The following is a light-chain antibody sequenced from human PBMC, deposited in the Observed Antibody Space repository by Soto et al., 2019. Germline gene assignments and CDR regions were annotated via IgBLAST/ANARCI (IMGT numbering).Light chain of an antibody. Sequence: QSALTQPPSASGTPGQRVTISCSGSSSNIGSNYVYWYQQLPGTAPKLLIYRNNQRPSGVPDRFSGSKSGTSASLAISGLRSEDEADYYCAAWADSLSGVVFGGGTKLTVL. CDR1: SSNIGSNY. J-gene: IGLJ2*01. V-gene: IGLV1-47*01. CDR2: RNN. CDR3: AAWADSLSGVV.